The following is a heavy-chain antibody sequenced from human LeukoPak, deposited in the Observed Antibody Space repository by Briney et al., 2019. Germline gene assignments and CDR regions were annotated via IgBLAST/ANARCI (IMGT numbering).Heavy chain of an antibody. V-gene: IGHV1-46*01. Sequence: GASVKVSCKASGGTFSSYAISWVRQAPGQGLEWMGIINPSGGSTSYAQKFQGRVTRTRDTSTSTVYMELSSLRSEDTAVYYCARDRVVADLNWFDPWGQGTMVTVSS. CDR3: ARDRVVADLNWFDP. CDR1: GGTFSSYA. D-gene: IGHD2-15*01. CDR2: INPSGGST. J-gene: IGHJ5*02.